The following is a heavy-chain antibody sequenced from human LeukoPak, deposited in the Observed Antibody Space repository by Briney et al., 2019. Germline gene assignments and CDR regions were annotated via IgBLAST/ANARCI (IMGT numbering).Heavy chain of an antibody. J-gene: IGHJ4*02. Sequence: GGSLRLSCAASGFTVSSNYMSWVRQAPGKGREWGSVIYSGGSTYYADSVKGRFTISRDNSKNTLYLQMNSLRAEDTAVYYCARAEVGATPFVFDYWGQGTLVTVSS. D-gene: IGHD1-26*01. CDR3: ARAEVGATPFVFDY. V-gene: IGHV3-53*01. CDR2: IYSGGST. CDR1: GFTVSSNY.